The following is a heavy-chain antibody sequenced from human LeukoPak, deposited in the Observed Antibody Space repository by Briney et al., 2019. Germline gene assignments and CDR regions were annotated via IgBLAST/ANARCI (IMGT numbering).Heavy chain of an antibody. CDR3: ARGLSGSYENWFDP. CDR2: IFYSGST. V-gene: IGHV4-59*01. CDR1: GGSISRYF. J-gene: IGHJ5*02. Sequence: SETLSLTCTVSGGSISRYFWSWIRQPPGKGLEWIGYIFYSGSTNYNPSLKSRVIISVDTSKNQFSLRLSSVTAADTAVYYCARGLSGSYENWFDPWGQGTLVTASS. D-gene: IGHD1-26*01.